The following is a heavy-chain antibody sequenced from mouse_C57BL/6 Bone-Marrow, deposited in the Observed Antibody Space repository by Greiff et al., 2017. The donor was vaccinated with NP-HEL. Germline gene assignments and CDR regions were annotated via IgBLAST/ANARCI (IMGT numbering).Heavy chain of an antibody. V-gene: IGHV1-66*01. CDR1: GYSFTSYY. CDR3: ARSTMVTTPFAY. D-gene: IGHD2-2*01. Sequence: QVQLKESGPELVQPGASVKISCKASGYSFTSYYIHWVKQRPGQGLEWIGWIYPGSGNTKYNEKFKGKATLTADTSSSTAYMQLSSLTSEDSAVYYCARSTMVTTPFAYWGQGTLVTVSA. J-gene: IGHJ3*01. CDR2: IYPGSGNT.